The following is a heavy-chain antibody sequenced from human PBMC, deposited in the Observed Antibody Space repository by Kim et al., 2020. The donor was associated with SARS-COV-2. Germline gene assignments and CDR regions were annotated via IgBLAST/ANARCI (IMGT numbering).Heavy chain of an antibody. Sequence: GGSLRLSCAASGFTFSSYSMNWVRQAPGKGLEWVSSISSSSSYIYYADSVKGRFTISRDNAKNSLYLQMNSLRAEDTAVYYCARGRIDYDSLTGYYILGAVDIWGQGTMVTVSS. CDR1: GFTFSSYS. V-gene: IGHV3-21*01. CDR2: ISSSSSYI. J-gene: IGHJ3*02. CDR3: ARGRIDYDSLTGYYILGAVDI. D-gene: IGHD3-9*01.